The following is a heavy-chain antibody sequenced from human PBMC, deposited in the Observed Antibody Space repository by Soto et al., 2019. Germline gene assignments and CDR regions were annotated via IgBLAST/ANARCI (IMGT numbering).Heavy chain of an antibody. CDR3: ALRFLEGP. J-gene: IGHJ5*02. V-gene: IGHV4-39*01. D-gene: IGHD3-3*01. CDR2: IHYSGIT. CDR1: GDSISSSSHD. Sequence: QLQLQESGPGLVNPSETLSLTCTVSGDSISSSSHDWAWIRQPPGTGLEWIASIHYSGITYYNPSLKSRVTISVDTSKNQFSLKLKSVTAADPAVYYCALRFLEGPWGQGTLVTVSS.